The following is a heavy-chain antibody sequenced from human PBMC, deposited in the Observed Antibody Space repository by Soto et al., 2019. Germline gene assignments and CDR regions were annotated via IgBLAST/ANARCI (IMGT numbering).Heavy chain of an antibody. J-gene: IGHJ6*02. CDR3: ARHPPEGAEEV. V-gene: IGHV5-10-1*01. Sequence: GESLKISCKGSGYSFTSYWISWVRQMPGKGLEWMGRIDPSDAYTNYSPSFQGHVTTSADKSIRTAYLQWSSLKASDTAMYDCARHPPEGAEEVWGQGTTVTVSS. D-gene: IGHD1-26*01. CDR1: GYSFTSYW. CDR2: IDPSDAYT.